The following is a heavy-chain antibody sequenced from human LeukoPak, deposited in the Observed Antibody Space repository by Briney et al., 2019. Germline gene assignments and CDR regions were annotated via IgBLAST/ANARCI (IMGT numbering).Heavy chain of an antibody. V-gene: IGHV4-39*01. CDR3: ASQYDSSGYYYFDY. CDR1: GGSISSSSTY. CDR2: IYYSGST. J-gene: IGHJ4*02. Sequence: SETLSLTRTVSGGSISSSSTYWGWIRQPPGKGLEWIGSIYYSGSTYYGPSLKSRVTISVDTSKNQFSLKLSSVTAADTAVYYCASQYDSSGYYYFDYWGQGTLVTVSS. D-gene: IGHD3-22*01.